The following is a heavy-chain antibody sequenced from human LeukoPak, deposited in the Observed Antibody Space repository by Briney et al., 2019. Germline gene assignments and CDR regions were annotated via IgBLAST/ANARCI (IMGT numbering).Heavy chain of an antibody. D-gene: IGHD3-3*01. V-gene: IGHV1-46*01. CDR3: ARARGRIFSENWFDP. J-gene: IGHJ5*02. CDR2: INPSGGST. CDR1: GYTFTSYY. Sequence: GASVKVSCKASGYTFTSYYMHWVRQAPGQGLEWMGIINPSGGSTSYAQKFQGRVTMTRDTSTSTVYMELSSLRSEDTAVYYCARARGRIFSENWFDPWGQGTLVTVSS.